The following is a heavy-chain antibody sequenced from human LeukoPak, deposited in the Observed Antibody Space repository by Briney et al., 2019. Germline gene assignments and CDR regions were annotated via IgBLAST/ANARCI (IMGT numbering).Heavy chain of an antibody. Sequence: SETLSLTCTVSGGSISNYYWSWIRQPPGKGLEWIGYIYFSGSTNYNPSLKSRVTISVDTSKNQFSLKLTSLTAADTAVYYCARGCCSSTTCQYGDYWGQGTLVTVSS. CDR1: GGSISNYY. V-gene: IGHV4-59*01. CDR3: ARGCCSSTTCQYGDY. J-gene: IGHJ4*02. D-gene: IGHD2-2*01. CDR2: IYFSGST.